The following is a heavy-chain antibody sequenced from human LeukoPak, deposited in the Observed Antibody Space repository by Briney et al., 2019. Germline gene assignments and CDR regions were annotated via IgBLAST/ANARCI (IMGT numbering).Heavy chain of an antibody. CDR2: ISAYNGNT. CDR1: GYPFDNFG. D-gene: IGHD4-17*01. Sequence: AAVKVSCKASGYPFDNFGLTWVRQAPGQGLEWMGWISAYNGNTHYAQKFRGRLTLTTETSTSTAYLELRSLKSDDTAVYYCARDRVGGDLTGVSLYSGQGTLVTVSS. V-gene: IGHV1-18*01. J-gene: IGHJ4*01. CDR3: ARDRVGGDLTGVSLY.